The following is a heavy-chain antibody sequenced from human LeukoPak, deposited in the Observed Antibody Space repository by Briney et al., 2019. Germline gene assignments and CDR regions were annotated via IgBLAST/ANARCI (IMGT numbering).Heavy chain of an antibody. CDR3: VIDFMYNTACTGW. D-gene: IGHD5-18*01. Sequence: TGGSLRLSCAASGFSFSVYWMHWVRHAPGKGPVWVSRIKTDGSITNYADFVKGRFPISRDNAKNTLYLQMNSLRAEDTAVYYCVIDFMYNTACTGWWGQGTLVTVSS. CDR2: IKTDGSIT. J-gene: IGHJ4*02. CDR1: GFSFSVYW. V-gene: IGHV3-74*01.